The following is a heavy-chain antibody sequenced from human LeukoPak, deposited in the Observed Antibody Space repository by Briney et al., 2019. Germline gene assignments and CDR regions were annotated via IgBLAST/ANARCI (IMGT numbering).Heavy chain of an antibody. Sequence: ASVKVSCKASGYTFTGYYMPWVRQAPGQGLEWMGWINPNSGGTNYAQKFQGRVTMTRDTSISTAYMELSRLRSDDTAVYYCARGIADLFHYYYYMDVWGKGTTVTVSS. CDR2: INPNSGGT. D-gene: IGHD6-13*01. CDR3: ARGIADLFHYYYYMDV. J-gene: IGHJ6*03. V-gene: IGHV1-2*02. CDR1: GYTFTGYY.